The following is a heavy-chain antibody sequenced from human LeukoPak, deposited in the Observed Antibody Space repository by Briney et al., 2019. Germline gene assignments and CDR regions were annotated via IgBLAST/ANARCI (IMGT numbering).Heavy chain of an antibody. CDR3: ASGYCSGGSCYSLDY. V-gene: IGHV3-30*04. D-gene: IGHD2-15*01. J-gene: IGHJ4*02. CDR2: IPYDGSNK. CDR1: GFTFSSYA. Sequence: GGSLRLSCAASGFTFSSYAMHWVRQAPGKGLEWVAVIPYDGSNKYYADSVKGRFTISRDNSKNTLYLQMNSLRAEDTAVYYCASGYCSGGSCYSLDYWGQGTLVTVSS.